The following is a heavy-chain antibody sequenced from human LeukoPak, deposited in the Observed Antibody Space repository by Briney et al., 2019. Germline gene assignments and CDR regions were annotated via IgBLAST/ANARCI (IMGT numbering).Heavy chain of an antibody. Sequence: PGGSLRLSCAVSGFTFSGFWMSWSRQAPGKGLEWVASINSDGSEGYYADVVKGRFTISRGNAKNSLYLQINSLRAGDTAVYYCARVHDSGSFDYWGQGTLVTVSS. CDR1: GFTFSGFW. V-gene: IGHV3-7*01. CDR2: INSDGSEG. J-gene: IGHJ4*02. D-gene: IGHD3-10*01. CDR3: ARVHDSGSFDY.